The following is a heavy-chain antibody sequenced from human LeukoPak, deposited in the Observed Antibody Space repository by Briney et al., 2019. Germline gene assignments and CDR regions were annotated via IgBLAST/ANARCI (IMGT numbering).Heavy chain of an antibody. V-gene: IGHV1-18*01. CDR1: GYTFTIYG. J-gene: IGHJ3*02. Sequence: VASVTVSFKASGYTFTIYGISWVRQAPGQGPEWMGWISAYNGNTNYAQKLQGRVTMTTDTSTSTAYMELRSLRSDDTAVYYCARNGEISYYSAFDIWGQGTMVTVSS. D-gene: IGHD1-26*01. CDR3: ARNGEISYYSAFDI. CDR2: ISAYNGNT.